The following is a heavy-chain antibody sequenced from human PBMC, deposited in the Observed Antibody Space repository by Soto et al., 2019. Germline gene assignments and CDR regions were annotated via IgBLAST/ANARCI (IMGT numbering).Heavy chain of an antibody. Sequence: QVQLVQSGAEEKKPGASVKVSCKASGYTFTGYAMHWVRQAPGQRLEWMGWINAGNGNTKYSQKFQGRVTITRDTSASTAYMELSGVRSEDTAVYYCPRAVAAPADFDYWGQGTLVTVSS. V-gene: IGHV1-3*05. CDR3: PRAVAAPADFDY. CDR2: INAGNGNT. D-gene: IGHD6-25*01. CDR1: GYTFTGYA. J-gene: IGHJ4*02.